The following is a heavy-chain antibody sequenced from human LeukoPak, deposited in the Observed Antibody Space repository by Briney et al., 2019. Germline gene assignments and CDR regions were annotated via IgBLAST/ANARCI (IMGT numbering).Heavy chain of an antibody. V-gene: IGHV3-23*01. J-gene: IGHJ3*02. Sequence: GGTLRLSCATSGFTFSNYGMNWVRQAPGKGLEWVSGISGRGVSTYYADSLKGRFTVSRDNSKNTVFLQMNSLRAEDTAVYYCAKTVVVTGNPRAFDIWGQGTMVTVSS. CDR2: ISGRGVST. CDR1: GFTFSNYG. D-gene: IGHD2-21*02. CDR3: AKTVVVTGNPRAFDI.